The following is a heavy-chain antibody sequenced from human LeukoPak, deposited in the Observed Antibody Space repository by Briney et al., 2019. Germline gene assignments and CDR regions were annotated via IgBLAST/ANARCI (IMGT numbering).Heavy chain of an antibody. V-gene: IGHV1-8*01. CDR1: GYTFTSYD. D-gene: IGHD6-13*01. Sequence: GASVKVSCKASGYTFTSYDINWVRQATGQGLEWMGWMNPNSGNTGYAQKFQGRVTMTRNTSISTAYMELNSLRSEDTAVYYCARGGSSSLWFDPWGQGTLVTVSS. CDR2: MNPNSGNT. J-gene: IGHJ5*02. CDR3: ARGGSSSLWFDP.